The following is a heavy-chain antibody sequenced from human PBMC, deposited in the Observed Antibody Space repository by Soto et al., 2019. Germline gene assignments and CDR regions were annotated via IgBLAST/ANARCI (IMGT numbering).Heavy chain of an antibody. Sequence: SVKVSCKASGGTFSSYAISWVRQAPGQGLEWMGGIIPIFGTANYAQKFQGRVTITADKSTSTAYMELSSLRSDDTAVYYCARDNSGEQQLVLWYYYYGMDVWGQGTTGTV. V-gene: IGHV1-69*06. D-gene: IGHD6-13*01. CDR3: ARDNSGEQQLVLWYYYYGMDV. J-gene: IGHJ6*02. CDR2: IIPIFGTA. CDR1: GGTFSSYA.